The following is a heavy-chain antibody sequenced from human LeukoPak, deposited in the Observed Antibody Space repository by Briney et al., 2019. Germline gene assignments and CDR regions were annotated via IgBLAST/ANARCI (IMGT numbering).Heavy chain of an antibody. CDR3: ARERGADYYDPYPYFDY. V-gene: IGHV1-46*01. Sequence: ASVKVSCKASGYTFTSYYMHWVRRAPGQGLEWMGIINPSGGSTSYAQKFQGRVTMTRDTSTSTVYMELSSLRSEDTAVYYCARERGADYYDPYPYFDYWGQGTLVTVSS. J-gene: IGHJ4*02. D-gene: IGHD3-22*01. CDR2: INPSGGST. CDR1: GYTFTSYY.